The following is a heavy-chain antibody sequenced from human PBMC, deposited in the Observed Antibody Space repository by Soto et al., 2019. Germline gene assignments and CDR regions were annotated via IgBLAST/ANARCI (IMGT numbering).Heavy chain of an antibody. D-gene: IGHD3-10*01. CDR3: ARARITMVRGVISTFNWFDP. V-gene: IGHV4-30-4*01. Sequence: SETLSLTCTVSGGSISSGDYYWSWIRQPPGKGLEWIGYIYYSGSTYYNPSLKSRVTISVDTSKNQFSLKLSSVTAADTAVYYCARARITMVRGVISTFNWFDPWGQGTLVTVSS. J-gene: IGHJ5*02. CDR1: GGSISSGDYY. CDR2: IYYSGST.